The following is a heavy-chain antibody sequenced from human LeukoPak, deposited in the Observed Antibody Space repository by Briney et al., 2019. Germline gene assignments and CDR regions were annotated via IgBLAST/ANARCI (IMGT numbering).Heavy chain of an antibody. V-gene: IGHV4-34*01. CDR2: INHSGST. CDR3: ARDGGDEILDY. D-gene: IGHD4-17*01. Sequence: PSETLSLTCAVYGGSFSGYYWSWIRQPPGKGLEWIGEINHSGSTNYNPSLKSRVTISVDTSKNQFSLRLSSVTAADTAVYYCARDGGDEILDYWGQGTLVTVSS. CDR1: GGSFSGYY. J-gene: IGHJ4*02.